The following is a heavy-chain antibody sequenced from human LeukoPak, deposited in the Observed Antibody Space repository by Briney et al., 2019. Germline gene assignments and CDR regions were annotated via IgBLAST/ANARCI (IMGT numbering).Heavy chain of an antibody. Sequence: SVKVSCKASVATFTIYAISWVRQGPGQGLGWMGKIIPIFGIANYAQKFQGRVTITADKSTTTAYMELSSLRSEDTAVYYCARVVTPGISGYLDYWGQGTLVTVSS. CDR1: VATFTIYA. D-gene: IGHD2-21*02. J-gene: IGHJ4*02. V-gene: IGHV1-69*04. CDR2: IIPIFGIA. CDR3: ARVVTPGISGYLDY.